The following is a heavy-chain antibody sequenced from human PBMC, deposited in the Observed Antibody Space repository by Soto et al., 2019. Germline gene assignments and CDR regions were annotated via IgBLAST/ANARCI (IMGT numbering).Heavy chain of an antibody. V-gene: IGHV4-59*01. D-gene: IGHD5-18*01. CDR2: IFYSGGT. CDR1: GGAISGYY. Sequence: SETLSLTCSVSGGAISGYYWTWIRQPPGKGLEWIGYIFYSGGTNYNPSLKSRVTISVDTSKNQFSLKLSSVTAADTALYYCAFDVVDTAMPREYYFDYWGQGTLVTVSS. J-gene: IGHJ4*02. CDR3: AFDVVDTAMPREYYFDY.